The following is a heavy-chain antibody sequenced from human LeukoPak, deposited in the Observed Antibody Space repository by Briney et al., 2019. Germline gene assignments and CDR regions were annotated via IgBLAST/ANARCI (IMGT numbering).Heavy chain of an antibody. Sequence: SVKVSCKASGGTFSSYAISWVRQAPGQGLEWMGRIIPILGIANYAQKFQGRVTITADKSTSTAYMELSSLRSEDTAVYYCARDLDSSSHDYWGQGTLVTVSS. CDR2: IIPILGIA. CDR3: ARDLDSSSHDY. CDR1: GGTFSSYA. V-gene: IGHV1-69*04. D-gene: IGHD6-13*01. J-gene: IGHJ4*02.